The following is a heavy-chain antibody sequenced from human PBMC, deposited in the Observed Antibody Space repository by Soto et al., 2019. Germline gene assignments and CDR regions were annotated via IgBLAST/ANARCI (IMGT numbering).Heavy chain of an antibody. Sequence: GVSLRLSRAASGLSVSSSSMNLVSQAPGKGLEWISYISTSSTTIYYADSVKGRFTSSRDNAKNSLYLQMNSLRAEVMSVYCCERGRAQGGVDYWGQGTLV. CDR1: GLSVSSSS. V-gene: IGHV3-48*01. J-gene: IGHJ4*02. CDR3: ERGRAQGGVDY. D-gene: IGHD3-16*01. CDR2: ISTSSTTI.